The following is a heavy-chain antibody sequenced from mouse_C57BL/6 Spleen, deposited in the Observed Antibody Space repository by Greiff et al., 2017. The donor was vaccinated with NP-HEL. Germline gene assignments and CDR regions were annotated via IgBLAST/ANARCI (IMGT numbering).Heavy chain of an antibody. CDR3: AREGAQLPGAMDY. CDR2: IYPRSGNT. CDR1: GYTFTSYG. V-gene: IGHV1-81*01. D-gene: IGHD1-3*01. Sequence: VQLVESGAELARPGASVKLSCKASGYTFTSYGISWVKQRTGQGLEWIGEIYPRSGNTYYNEKFKGKATLTADKSSSTAYMELRSLTSEDSAVYFCAREGAQLPGAMDYWGQGTSVTVSS. J-gene: IGHJ4*01.